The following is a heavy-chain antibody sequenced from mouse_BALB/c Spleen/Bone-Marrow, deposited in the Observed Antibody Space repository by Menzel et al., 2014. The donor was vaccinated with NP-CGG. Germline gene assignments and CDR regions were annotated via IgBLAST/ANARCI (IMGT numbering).Heavy chain of an antibody. Sequence: EAMLVESGGGLVKPGASLKLSCAASRFTFTSFAMSWVSQTPEKRLEWVATISSGGSHTYYTDSVKVPFDNSRDNAKNALYLQTYGLRSEDTGKYSCASLDDCCETYWGQGTLVTVSA. CDR1: RFTFTSFA. CDR3: ASLDDCCETY. CDR2: ISSGGSHT. D-gene: IGHD2-4*01. V-gene: IGHV5-9-1*01. J-gene: IGHJ3*01.